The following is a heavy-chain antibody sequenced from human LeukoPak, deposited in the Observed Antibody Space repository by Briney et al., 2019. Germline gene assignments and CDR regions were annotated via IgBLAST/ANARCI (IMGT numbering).Heavy chain of an antibody. CDR1: GFTFSSYA. V-gene: IGHV3-33*01. CDR3: ARVAMSDSSGYCDY. J-gene: IGHJ4*02. CDR2: IWYDGSNK. D-gene: IGHD3-22*01. Sequence: GGSLRLSCAASGFTFSSYAMHWVRQAPGKGLEWVAVIWYDGSNKNYADSVKGRFTISRDNSKNTLYLQMNSLSAEDTAVYYCARVAMSDSSGYCDYWGQGTKVTVSS.